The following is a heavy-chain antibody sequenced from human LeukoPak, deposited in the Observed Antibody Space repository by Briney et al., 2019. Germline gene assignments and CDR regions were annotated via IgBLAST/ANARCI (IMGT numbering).Heavy chain of an antibody. CDR2: INPNNGST. V-gene: IGHV1-2*02. D-gene: IGHD2-15*01. CDR1: GYTFTDYY. J-gene: IGHJ4*02. CDR3: AATRYCSGGSCYPSFDY. Sequence: ASVKLSCKASGYTFTDYYMHWVRQAPGQGLEWIGSINPNNGSTNYAHTLQGRFTMTRDTSISTAYMELRSLRSDDTAVYYCAATRYCSGGSCYPSFDYWGQGTLVTVSS.